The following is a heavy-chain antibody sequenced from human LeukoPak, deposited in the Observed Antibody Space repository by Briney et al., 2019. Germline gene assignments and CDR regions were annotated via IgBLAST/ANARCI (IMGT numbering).Heavy chain of an antibody. CDR2: IYLGRTT. Sequence: SETLSLTCTVTGFSISSGYYWGWIRQPPGKGLEWIGSIYLGRTTDYNPSLKSHVTISIDTSKNQFSLRLTSVTAADTAVYYCAREIYDFWSGYYFDYWGQGTLVTVSS. CDR1: GFSISSGYY. CDR3: AREIYDFWSGYYFDY. D-gene: IGHD3-3*01. J-gene: IGHJ4*02. V-gene: IGHV4-38-2*02.